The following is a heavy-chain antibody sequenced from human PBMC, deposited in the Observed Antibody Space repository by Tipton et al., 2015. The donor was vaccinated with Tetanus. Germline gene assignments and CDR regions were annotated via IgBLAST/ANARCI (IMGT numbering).Heavy chain of an antibody. V-gene: IGHV3-23*01. D-gene: IGHD3-3*01. CDR1: GFPSTLSFSRYA. J-gene: IGHJ3*01. CDR3: AKRDNNDYYTGRDVFDV. Sequence: SLRLSCTASGFPSTLSFSRYAMSWVRQAPGKGLEWLPSLSENGANTFYADSVKARFTISRDNSKNTLFLQMSSLGADDTAVYYCAKRDNNDYYTGRDVFDVWGQGTMVTVSS. CDR2: LSENGANT.